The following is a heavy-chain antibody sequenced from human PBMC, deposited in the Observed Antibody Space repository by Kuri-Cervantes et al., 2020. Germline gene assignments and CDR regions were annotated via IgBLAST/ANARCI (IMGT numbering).Heavy chain of an antibody. D-gene: IGHD1-1*01. Sequence: GESLKISCAASGFSFSSYWMHWVRQAPGKGLVWVSRINSDGSSTSHADSVKGRFTISRDNAKNTLYLQMNSLRAEDTAVYYCAKDRLGIQLAGKGPFDPWGQGTLVTVSS. CDR3: AKDRLGIQLAGKGPFDP. V-gene: IGHV3-74*01. J-gene: IGHJ5*02. CDR1: GFSFSSYW. CDR2: INSDGSST.